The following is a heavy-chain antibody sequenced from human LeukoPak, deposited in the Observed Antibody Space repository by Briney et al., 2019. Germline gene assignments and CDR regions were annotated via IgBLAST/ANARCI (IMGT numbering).Heavy chain of an antibody. CDR2: INHSGST. CDR3: ARDSFYTAMVF. Sequence: SETLSLTCAVYGGSFSGYYWSWIRQPPGKGLEWIGEINHSGSTNYNPSLKSRVTISLDTYKNQFSLKLSSVTAADTAVYYCARDSFYTAMVFWGQGTLVTVSS. CDR1: GGSFSGYY. J-gene: IGHJ4*02. V-gene: IGHV4-34*01. D-gene: IGHD5-18*01.